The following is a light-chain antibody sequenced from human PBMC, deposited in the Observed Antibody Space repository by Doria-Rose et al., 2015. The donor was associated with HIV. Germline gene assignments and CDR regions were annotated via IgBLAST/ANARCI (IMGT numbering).Light chain of an antibody. Sequence: DIRVXQXPXSLGMSLGERATLNCKSXQSLLYTSKNYLAWYQQKPGQPPKLLIYWASTRQSGVPARFSGSGSGTDFTLTISSLEAEDVAVYYCQQYYDTPSFGPGTTVDIK. CDR1: QSLLYTSKNY. J-gene: IGKJ3*01. CDR3: QQYYDTPS. CDR2: WAS. V-gene: IGKV4-1*01.